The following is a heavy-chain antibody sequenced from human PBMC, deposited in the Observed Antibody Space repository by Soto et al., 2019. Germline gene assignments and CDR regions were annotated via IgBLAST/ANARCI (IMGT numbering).Heavy chain of an antibody. D-gene: IGHD2-21*02. CDR2: IIPIFGTA. Sequence: SVKVSCKASGYTFTSYAISWVRQAPGQGLEWMGGIIPIFGTANYAQKFQGRVTITADESTSTAYMELSSLRSEDTAVYYCARKTRHIVVVTAIQDYYGMDVWGQGTTVTVSS. CDR3: ARKTRHIVVVTAIQDYYGMDV. V-gene: IGHV1-69*13. CDR1: GYTFTSYA. J-gene: IGHJ6*02.